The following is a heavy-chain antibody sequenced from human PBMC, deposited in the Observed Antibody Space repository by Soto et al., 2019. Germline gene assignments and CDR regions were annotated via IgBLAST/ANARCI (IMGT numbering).Heavy chain of an antibody. J-gene: IGHJ6*02. Sequence: GGSLRRSCTAAGFTFGDYAMGWFSQAPGKGLEWVGFIRSKAYGGTTEYAASVKGRFTISRDDSKSIAYLQMNSLKTEDTAVYYCTRDIAAAPTLYYYFYGMGVWGQVTSVPAS. V-gene: IGHV3-49*03. CDR3: TRDIAAAPTLYYYFYGMGV. CDR1: GFTFGDYA. CDR2: IRSKAYGGTT. D-gene: IGHD6-13*01.